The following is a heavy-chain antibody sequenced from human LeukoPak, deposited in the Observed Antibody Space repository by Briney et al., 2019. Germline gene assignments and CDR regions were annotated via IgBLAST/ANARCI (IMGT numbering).Heavy chain of an antibody. CDR1: GYTFTSYG. J-gene: IGHJ3*02. V-gene: IGHV1-69*05. Sequence: SVKVSCKASGYTFTSYGISWVRQAPGQGLEWMGGIIPIFGTANYAQKFQGRVTITTDESTSTAYMELSSLRSEDTAVYYCARGRLRYFDWLLSGMGWAFDTWGQGTMVTVSS. CDR3: ARGRLRYFDWLLSGMGWAFDT. CDR2: IIPIFGTA. D-gene: IGHD3-9*01.